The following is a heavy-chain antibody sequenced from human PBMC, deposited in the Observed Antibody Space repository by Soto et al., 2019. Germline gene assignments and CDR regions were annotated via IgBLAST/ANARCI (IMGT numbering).Heavy chain of an antibody. J-gene: IGHJ4*02. CDR3: ARVQLKYYDSSGYYPYYFDY. Sequence: SETLSLTCTVSGGSISSHYWSWIRQPPGKGLEWIGYIYYSGSTNYNPSLKSRVTISVDTSKNQFSLKLSSVTAADTAVYYCARVQLKYYDSSGYYPYYFDYWGQGTLVTVSS. CDR1: GGSISSHY. V-gene: IGHV4-59*11. CDR2: IYYSGST. D-gene: IGHD3-22*01.